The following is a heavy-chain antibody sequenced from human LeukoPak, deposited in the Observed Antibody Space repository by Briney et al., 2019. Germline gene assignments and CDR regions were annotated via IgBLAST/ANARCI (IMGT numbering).Heavy chain of an antibody. D-gene: IGHD3-3*01. J-gene: IGHJ5*02. CDR3: ARDLSQDTIFGVVIISRFDP. Sequence: ASVKVSCKAPGYTFTSYYMHWVRQAPGQGLEWMGIINPSGGSTSYAQKFQGRVTMTRDTSTSTVYMELSSLRSEDTAVYYCARDLSQDTIFGVVIISRFDPWGQGTLVTVSS. CDR2: INPSGGST. CDR1: GYTFTSYY. V-gene: IGHV1-46*01.